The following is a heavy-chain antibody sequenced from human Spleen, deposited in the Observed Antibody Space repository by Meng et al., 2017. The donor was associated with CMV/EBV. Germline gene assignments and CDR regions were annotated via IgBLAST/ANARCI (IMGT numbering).Heavy chain of an antibody. D-gene: IGHD3-3*01. Sequence: ASVKVSCKASGYTFTKFHVHWVRQTPGQGLEWMGIINPSGADTKYAQKFQGRVTMTRDTSISTAYMELSRLRSDDTAVYYCARAYYDFWSGYDAFDIWGQGTMVTVSS. CDR1: GYTFTKFH. CDR2: INPSGADT. CDR3: ARAYYDFWSGYDAFDI. J-gene: IGHJ3*02. V-gene: IGHV1-46*01.